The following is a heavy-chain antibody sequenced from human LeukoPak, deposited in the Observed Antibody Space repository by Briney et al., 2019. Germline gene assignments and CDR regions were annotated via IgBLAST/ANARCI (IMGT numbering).Heavy chain of an antibody. CDR3: SRGLPEGGYRYGQPGQDY. V-gene: IGHV3-21*01. J-gene: IGHJ4*02. CDR1: GFTFSSYS. Sequence: GGSLRLSCAASGFTFSSYSMNWVRQAPGKGLEWVSSISSSSSYIYYADSVKGRFTISRDNAKNSLYLHMDSLRDEDTALYYCSRGLPEGGYRYGQPGQDYWGLGTLVTVSS. CDR2: ISSSSSYI. D-gene: IGHD6-13*01.